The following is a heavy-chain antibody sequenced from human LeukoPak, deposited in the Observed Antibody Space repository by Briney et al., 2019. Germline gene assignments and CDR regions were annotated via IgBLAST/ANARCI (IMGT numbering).Heavy chain of an antibody. CDR2: FDPEDGET. CDR1: GYTLTELS. D-gene: IGHD2-15*01. V-gene: IGHV1-24*01. Sequence: GASVKVSCKVSGYTLTELSMHWVRQAPGKGLEWMGGFDPEDGETIYAQKFQGRVTMTEDTSTDTAYTELSSLRSEDTAVYYCATNPGDYCRGGSCYRNDYWGRGTLVTASS. CDR3: ATNPGDYCRGGSCYRNDY. J-gene: IGHJ4*02.